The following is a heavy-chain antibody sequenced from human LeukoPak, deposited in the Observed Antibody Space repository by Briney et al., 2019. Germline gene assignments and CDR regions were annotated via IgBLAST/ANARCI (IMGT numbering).Heavy chain of an antibody. CDR2: INGDGSRT. Sequence: GGSLRLSCAASGFTFSNYWMHWVRQAPGKGLVWVSRINGDGSRTNYADSVKGRFTISRDNARNTLYLQMSILRVEDTALYYCARDFGAPAPWGQGTLVTVSS. CDR3: ARDFGAPAP. V-gene: IGHV3-74*01. CDR1: GFTFSNYW. J-gene: IGHJ5*02. D-gene: IGHD3-3*01.